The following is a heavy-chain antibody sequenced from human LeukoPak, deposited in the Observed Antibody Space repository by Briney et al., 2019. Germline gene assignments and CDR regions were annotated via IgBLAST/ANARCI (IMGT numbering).Heavy chain of an antibody. CDR2: IYTSGST. CDR1: GGSNSRFY. V-gene: IGHV4-4*07. J-gene: IGHJ4*02. Sequence: NPSETLSLTCTVSGGSNSRFYWSWIRQPAGKGLEWIGRIYTSGSTNYNPSLKSRVTMSVDTSKNQFSLKLSSVTAADTAVYYCARGIYDFWSGYYANYFDYWGQGTLVTVSS. CDR3: ARGIYDFWSGYYANYFDY. D-gene: IGHD3-3*01.